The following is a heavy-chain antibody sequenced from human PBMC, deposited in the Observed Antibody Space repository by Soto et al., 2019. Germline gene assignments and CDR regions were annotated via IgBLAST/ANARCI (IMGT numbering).Heavy chain of an antibody. CDR2: SYYSGST. D-gene: IGHD3-10*01. CDR3: ARAHGSGSYVLGPWFDP. CDR1: GGSISSYY. Sequence: PSETLSLTCTVSGGSISSYYWTWIRQPPGKGLEWIGYSYYSGSTNYNPSLKSRVTISVDTSKNQFSLKLSSVTAADTAVYYCARAHGSGSYVLGPWFDPWGQGTLVTVSS. J-gene: IGHJ5*02. V-gene: IGHV4-59*01.